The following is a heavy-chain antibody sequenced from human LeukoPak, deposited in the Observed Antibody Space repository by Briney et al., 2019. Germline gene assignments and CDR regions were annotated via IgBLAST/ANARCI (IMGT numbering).Heavy chain of an antibody. CDR2: IYYSGST. V-gene: IGHV4-31*03. Sequence: TLSLTGTVSGGSISSGGYDWSWIRQHPGKGLEWIGYIYYSGSTYYNPSLKSRVTISVDTSKNQFSLKLSSVTAADTAVYYCARDATKGGGDWFDPWGQGTLVTVSS. CDR3: ARDATKGGGDWFDP. CDR1: GGSISSGGYD. D-gene: IGHD2-21*01. J-gene: IGHJ5*02.